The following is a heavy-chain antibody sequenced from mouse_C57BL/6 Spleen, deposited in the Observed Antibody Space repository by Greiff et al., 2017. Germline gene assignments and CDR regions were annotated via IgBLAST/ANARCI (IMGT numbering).Heavy chain of an antibody. D-gene: IGHD2-1*01. CDR1: GYTFTSYG. CDR2: IYPRSGNT. Sequence: QVQLKQSGAELARPGASVKLSCKASGYTFTSYGISWVKQRTGQGLEWIGEIYPRSGNTYYNEKFKGKATLTADKSSSTAYMELRSLTSEDSAVYFCARAGIYYGNYVDAMDYWGQGTSVTVSS. V-gene: IGHV1-81*01. CDR3: ARAGIYYGNYVDAMDY. J-gene: IGHJ4*01.